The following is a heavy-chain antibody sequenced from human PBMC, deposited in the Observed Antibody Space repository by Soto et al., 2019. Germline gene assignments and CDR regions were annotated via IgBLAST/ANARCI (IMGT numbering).Heavy chain of an antibody. CDR1: GFIFSNYA. CDR3: AKDRCSGGNCYSDFDY. V-gene: IGHV3-23*01. Sequence: EVQLLESGGGLVQPGESLRLSCAASGFIFSNYAMSWVRQAPGKGLEWVSGITSSRGGTHYADSVKGRFTISRDNSKNTLYLQMNSLRVEDTAVYYCAKDRCSGGNCYSDFDYWGQGTLVTVSS. D-gene: IGHD2-15*01. CDR2: ITSSRGGT. J-gene: IGHJ4*02.